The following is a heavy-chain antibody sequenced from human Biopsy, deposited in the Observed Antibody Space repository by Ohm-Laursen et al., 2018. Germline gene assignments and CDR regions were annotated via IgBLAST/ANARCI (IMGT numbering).Heavy chain of an antibody. J-gene: IGHJ4*02. V-gene: IGHV1-2*02. D-gene: IGHD2-8*01. Sequence: SVKVSCKASSYTFTDYNTHWMRQAPGQGLEWLGYINCKTGATNYAQKFQGTVTMTRDASISTAYLALGSLRSADTAIYYCARDPLNGHKHFDYWGQGSLVTVSS. CDR3: ARDPLNGHKHFDY. CDR2: INCKTGAT. CDR1: SYTFTDYN.